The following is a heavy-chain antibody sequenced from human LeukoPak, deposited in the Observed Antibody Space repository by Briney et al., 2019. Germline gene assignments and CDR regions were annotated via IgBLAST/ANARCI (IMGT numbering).Heavy chain of an antibody. CDR2: IYYSGST. V-gene: IGHV4-59*01. CDR3: ARGTYSRIGRYYYYHMDV. J-gene: IGHJ6*03. Sequence: SETLSLTCTVSGGSINNYYWSWIRQPPGKGLEWIGYIYYSGSTSYNPSLKSRVTISVDTSKNQFSLTVSSVTAADTAVYYCARGTYSRIGRYYYYHMDVWGKGSTVTVSS. D-gene: IGHD5-12*01. CDR1: GGSINNYY.